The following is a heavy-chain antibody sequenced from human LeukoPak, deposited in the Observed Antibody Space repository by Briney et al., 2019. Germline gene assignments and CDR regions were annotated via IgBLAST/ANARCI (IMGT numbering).Heavy chain of an antibody. CDR1: GGSISSTSYY. CDR2: IYYSGSP. Sequence: PSETLSLTCTVSGGSISSTSYYWGWIRQPPGQGLEWMGSIYYSGSPNYNPSLKSRVIISVDTSKNQYSLRLSSVTAADTDVYYCASRYYWGQGNLGTVSS. CDR3: ASRYY. J-gene: IGHJ4*02. V-gene: IGHV4-39*07.